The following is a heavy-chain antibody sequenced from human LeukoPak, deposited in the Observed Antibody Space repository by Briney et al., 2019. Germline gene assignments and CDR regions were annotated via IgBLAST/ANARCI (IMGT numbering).Heavy chain of an antibody. V-gene: IGHV4-59*08. Sequence: SDTLSLTCTVSGGSISSYYWSWIRQPPGKGLEWIGYIYYSGSTNYNPSLKRRVTISVDTSNNQFSLKLSSVPAADTAVYYCARQFLPGIAAAFYYYYSHGMDVWGQGTTVTVS. J-gene: IGHJ6*02. CDR2: IYYSGST. CDR3: ARQFLPGIAAAFYYYYSHGMDV. CDR1: GGSISSYY. D-gene: IGHD6-13*01.